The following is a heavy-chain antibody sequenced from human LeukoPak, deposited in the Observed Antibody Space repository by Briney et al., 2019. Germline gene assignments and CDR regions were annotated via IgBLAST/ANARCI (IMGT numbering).Heavy chain of an antibody. CDR2: ISGSGGST. Sequence: PGGSLRLSCAASGFTFSSYAMSWVRQAPGKGLEWVSAISGSGGSTYYADSVKGRFTISRDNSKNTLYLQMNSLRAEDTAVYYCAKGGVLLWFGELSVPLGYWGQGTLVTVSS. J-gene: IGHJ4*02. CDR1: GFTFSSYA. CDR3: AKGGVLLWFGELSVPLGY. V-gene: IGHV3-23*01. D-gene: IGHD3-10*01.